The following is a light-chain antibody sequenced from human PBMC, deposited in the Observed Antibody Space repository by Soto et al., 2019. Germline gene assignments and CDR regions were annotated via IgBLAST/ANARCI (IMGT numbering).Light chain of an antibody. CDR3: QQYNNWPRT. J-gene: IGKJ1*01. V-gene: IGKV3-15*01. CDR1: QSLSSN. CDR2: GAS. Sequence: EIVMTQSPATLSVSPVERDTLSCRASQSLSSNLAWYQQKPGQAPRLLIYGASTRATGIPARFSGSGSGTEFTLSISSLQSEDFAVYYCQQYNNWPRTFGQGTKVEIK.